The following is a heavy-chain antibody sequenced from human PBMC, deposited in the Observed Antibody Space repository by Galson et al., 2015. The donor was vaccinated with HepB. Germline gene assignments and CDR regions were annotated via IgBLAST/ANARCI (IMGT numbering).Heavy chain of an antibody. J-gene: IGHJ5*02. CDR1: GGTFSSYT. V-gene: IGHV1-69*02. CDR3: ARAIFPYCGGDCYEDWFDP. Sequence: SVKVSCKASGGTFSSYTISWVRQAPGQGLEWMGRIIPILGIANYAQKFQGRVTITADKSTSTAYMELSSLRSEDTAVYYCARAIFPYCGGDCYEDWFDPWGQGTLVTVSS. D-gene: IGHD2-21*02. CDR2: IIPILGIA.